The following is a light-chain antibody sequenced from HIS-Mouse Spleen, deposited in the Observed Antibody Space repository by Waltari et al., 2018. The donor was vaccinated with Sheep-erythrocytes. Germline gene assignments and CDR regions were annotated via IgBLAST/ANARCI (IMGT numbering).Light chain of an antibody. CDR2: QDS. Sequence: SYELTQPPSVSVSPGQTASITCPGDKLGDKYACCYQQKPGQCPVLVIYQDSKRPSGIPERFSGSNSGSTATLTISGTQAMDEADYYCQAWDSSTAWNVVFGGGTKLTVL. J-gene: IGLJ2*01. V-gene: IGLV3-1*01. CDR1: KLGDKY. CDR3: QAWDSSTAWNVV.